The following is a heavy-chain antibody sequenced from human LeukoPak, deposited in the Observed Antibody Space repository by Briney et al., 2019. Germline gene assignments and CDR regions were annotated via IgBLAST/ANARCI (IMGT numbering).Heavy chain of an antibody. V-gene: IGHV1-69*13. D-gene: IGHD3-10*01. Sequence: ASVKVSCKPSGYTFTSYAMHWVRQAPGHRLEWMGGIIPIFGTANYAQKFQGRVTITADESTSTAYMELSSLRSEDTAVYYCARVGVRGVSPYYFDYWGQGTLVTVSS. CDR1: GYTFTSYA. J-gene: IGHJ4*02. CDR3: ARVGVRGVSPYYFDY. CDR2: IIPIFGTA.